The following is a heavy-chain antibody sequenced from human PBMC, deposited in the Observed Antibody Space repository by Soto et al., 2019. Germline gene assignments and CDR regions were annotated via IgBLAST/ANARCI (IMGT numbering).Heavy chain of an antibody. CDR2: ISESGGTT. CDR1: GFTFSNYG. D-gene: IGHD3-9*01. CDR3: AKWRDRYGHSPGNWFDP. Sequence: EVQLLESGGGLEQPGGSLRLSCAASGFTFSNYGMSWVRQAPGKGLEWVTSISESGGTTYYADYVKGRCTISRDTSKNTLYLHMNSLRADDTAVYYCAKWRDRYGHSPGNWFDPWGPGTLVIVSS. J-gene: IGHJ5*02. V-gene: IGHV3-23*01.